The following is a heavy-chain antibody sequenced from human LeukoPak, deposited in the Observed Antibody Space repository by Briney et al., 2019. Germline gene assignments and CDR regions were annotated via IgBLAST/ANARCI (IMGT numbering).Heavy chain of an antibody. J-gene: IGHJ6*02. CDR1: GFTFSSHA. D-gene: IGHD4-11*01. CDR3: ARDAQVTRFYYFGIDV. V-gene: IGHV3-30*04. CDR2: ISYDGGNK. Sequence: GGSLRLSCAASGFTFSSHALHWVRQAPGKGLEWVAVISYDGGNKCYADSVKGRFTISRDSSKNTLYLQMNSLRAGDTAVYYCARDAQVTRFYYFGIDVWGQGTTVTVSS.